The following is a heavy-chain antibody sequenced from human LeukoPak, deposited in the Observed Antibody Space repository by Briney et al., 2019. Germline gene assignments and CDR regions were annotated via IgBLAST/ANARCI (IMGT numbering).Heavy chain of an antibody. J-gene: IGHJ5*02. Sequence: PSETLSLTCSVSGGSISSYYWSWIRQPPGKGLEWIGYIYYSGSTNYNPSLKSRVTISVDTSKNQFSLKLSSVTAADTAVYYCARSKSSSWYDGVGWFDPWGQGTLVTVSS. CDR1: GGSISSYY. D-gene: IGHD6-13*01. CDR2: IYYSGST. V-gene: IGHV4-59*01. CDR3: ARSKSSSWYDGVGWFDP.